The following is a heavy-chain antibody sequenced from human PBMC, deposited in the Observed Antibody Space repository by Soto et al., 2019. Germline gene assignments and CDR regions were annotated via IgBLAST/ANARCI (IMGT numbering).Heavy chain of an antibody. CDR3: VKQAHGLDGVAFDY. Sequence: PGGSLRLSCSASGFTFSMFSMHWVRQVPGKGLEAISAVSTSGRSTYYADSVKDRFTISRDNSKNTLFLQMGSLRPEDTAIYYCVKQAHGLDGVAFDYWGQGTQVTRLL. J-gene: IGHJ4*02. CDR1: GFTFSMFS. D-gene: IGHD2-15*01. CDR2: VSTSGRST. V-gene: IGHV3-64D*06.